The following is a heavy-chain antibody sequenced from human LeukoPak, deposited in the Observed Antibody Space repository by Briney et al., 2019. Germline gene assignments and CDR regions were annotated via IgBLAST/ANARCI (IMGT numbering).Heavy chain of an antibody. CDR1: GFTFDDYA. CDR2: ISWNSASI. D-gene: IGHD1-1*01. V-gene: IGHV3-9*01. Sequence: GGSLRLFCAASGFTFDDYAMHWVRQAPGKGLEWVSGISWNSASIDYADSVKGRFTISRDNAKNSLYLQMNSPRAEDTALYYCAKDVRGTYYYGMDVWGQGTTVTVSS. J-gene: IGHJ6*02. CDR3: AKDVRGTYYYGMDV.